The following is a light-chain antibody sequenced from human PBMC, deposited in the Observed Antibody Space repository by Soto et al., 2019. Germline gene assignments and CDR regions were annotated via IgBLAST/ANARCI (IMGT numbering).Light chain of an antibody. CDR3: QQYDRFSWT. CDR1: QSISSW. J-gene: IGKJ1*01. Sequence: DIQMTQSPSALSASVGYRVTITCRASQSISSWLAWYQQKPGKDPKLLIFEASILESGVPSRFSGSGSGTEFTLAIRSLQPDEFATYYCQQYDRFSWTFGQGTKVDIK. V-gene: IGKV1-5*01. CDR2: EAS.